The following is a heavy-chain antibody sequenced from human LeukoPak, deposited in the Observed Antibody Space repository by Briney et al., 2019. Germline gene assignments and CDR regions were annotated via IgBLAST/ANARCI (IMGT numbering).Heavy chain of an antibody. CDR2: ISNNGGST. CDR1: EFTLSSYI. J-gene: IGHJ4*02. D-gene: IGHD4-17*01. CDR3: VRSVTTLSDFHN. V-gene: IGHV3-64D*09. Sequence: GGSLRLSCLASEFTLSSYIMHWVREAPGKGLEYVSAISNNGGSTYYADSVKGRFTISRDNSKNTLYLQMNSLRPEDTAVYYCVRSVTTLSDFHNWGQGTLVTVSS.